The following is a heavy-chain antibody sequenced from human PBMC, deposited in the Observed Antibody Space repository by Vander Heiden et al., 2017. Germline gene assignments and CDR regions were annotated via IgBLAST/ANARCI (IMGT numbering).Heavy chain of an antibody. CDR1: GFPFSSYA. V-gene: IGHV3-23*01. J-gene: IGHJ4*02. D-gene: IGHD3-10*01. Sequence: EVQLLESGGGLVQPGGSLRLSCAASGFPFSSYAMSWVRQAPGKGLEWVSAISGSGGSTYYADSVKGRFTISRDNSKNTLYLQMNSLRAEDTAVYYCAKFPTMVRGVRSFDYWGQGTLVTVSS. CDR2: ISGSGGST. CDR3: AKFPTMVRGVRSFDY.